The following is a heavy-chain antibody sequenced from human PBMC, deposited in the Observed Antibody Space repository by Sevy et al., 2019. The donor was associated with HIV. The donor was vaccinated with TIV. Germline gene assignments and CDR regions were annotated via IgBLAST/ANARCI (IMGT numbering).Heavy chain of an antibody. Sequence: GGSLRLSVQASGFSFIGYAMHGVRQAPGKGLGGGAVIGWEESNKEYANSVKGRFTISRDNSKNTLYLQMNSLRAEDTAVYYCARESIAVAGIGYYFKYWGQGTLVTVSS. J-gene: IGHJ4*02. CDR3: ARESIAVAGIGYYFKY. CDR2: IGWEESNK. CDR1: GFSFIGYA. V-gene: IGHV3-33*01. D-gene: IGHD6-19*01.